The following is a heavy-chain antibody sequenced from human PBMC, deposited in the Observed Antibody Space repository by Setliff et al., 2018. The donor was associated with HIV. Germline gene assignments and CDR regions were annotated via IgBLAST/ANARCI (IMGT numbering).Heavy chain of an antibody. Sequence: SETLSLTCTVSGGSISSHYWSWIRQPPGKGLEWIGYIYYSGSPNYNPSLKSRVTISVDTSRNQFSLKLTSVTAADTAVYYCAMGSSGYPFDYWGQGSLVTVSS. CDR1: GGSISSHY. V-gene: IGHV4-59*08. CDR2: IYYSGSP. CDR3: AMGSSGYPFDY. J-gene: IGHJ4*02. D-gene: IGHD3-22*01.